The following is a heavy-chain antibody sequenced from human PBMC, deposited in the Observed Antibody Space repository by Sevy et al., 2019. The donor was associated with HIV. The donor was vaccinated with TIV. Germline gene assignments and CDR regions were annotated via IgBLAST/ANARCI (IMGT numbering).Heavy chain of an antibody. V-gene: IGHV4-39*01. J-gene: IGHJ3*02. CDR1: GDSIDSYGSY. D-gene: IGHD5-12*01. CDR2: IYYTGTT. Sequence: SETLSLTCSVSGDSIDSYGSYWGWIRQPPGKGLEWIGSIYYTGTTYYNPSLRSRATISVDTSKNEFSLRMTSVTAADMAVYYCATKGVAVDAFDIRGQGTMVTVSS. CDR3: ATKGVAVDAFDI.